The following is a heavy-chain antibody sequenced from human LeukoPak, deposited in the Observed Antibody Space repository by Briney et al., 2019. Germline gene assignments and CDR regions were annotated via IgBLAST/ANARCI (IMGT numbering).Heavy chain of an antibody. D-gene: IGHD6-13*01. CDR1: GFTFSSYG. Sequence: PGGSLRLSCTASGFTFSSYGMHWVRQAPGKGLEWVAVVSYDGRDKYHADSVKGRFTISRDNSKNTLYLQMNSLRAEDTAVYYCAKGIRSSSWYCFDYWGQGTLVSVSS. J-gene: IGHJ4*02. CDR2: VSYDGRDK. CDR3: AKGIRSSSWYCFDY. V-gene: IGHV3-30*18.